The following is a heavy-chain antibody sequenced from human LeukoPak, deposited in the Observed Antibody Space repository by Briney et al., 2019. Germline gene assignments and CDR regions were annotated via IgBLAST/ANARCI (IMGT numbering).Heavy chain of an antibody. V-gene: IGHV1-69*04. CDR1: GGTFSSYA. J-gene: IGHJ3*02. Sequence: SVKVSCKASGGTFSSYAISWVRQAPGQGLEWMGRIIPILGIANYAQKFQGRVTITADKSTSTAYMELSSLRSEDTAVYYCARDPTDLIVGATGNAFDIWGQGTMVTVSS. CDR3: ARDPTDLIVGATGNAFDI. CDR2: IIPILGIA. D-gene: IGHD1-26*01.